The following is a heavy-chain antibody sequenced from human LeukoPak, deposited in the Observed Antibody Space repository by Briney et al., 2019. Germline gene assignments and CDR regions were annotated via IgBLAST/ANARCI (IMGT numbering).Heavy chain of an antibody. Sequence: SETLSLTCTVSGGSISSGDYHWSWIRQPPGKGLEWIGYIYYSGSTYYNPSLKSRVTISVDTSKNQFSLKLSSVTAADTAVYYCASVDCSSTSCYYYYGMDVWGKGTTVTVSS. J-gene: IGHJ6*04. D-gene: IGHD2-2*01. CDR2: IYYSGST. CDR1: GGSISSGDYH. CDR3: ASVDCSSTSCYYYYGMDV. V-gene: IGHV4-30-4*01.